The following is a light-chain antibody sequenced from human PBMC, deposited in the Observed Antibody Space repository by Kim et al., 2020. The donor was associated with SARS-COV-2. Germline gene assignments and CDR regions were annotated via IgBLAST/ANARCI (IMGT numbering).Light chain of an antibody. Sequence: QSVLTQPPSASGTPGQRVTISCSGSSSNIGSNYVYWYQQLPGTAPKLLIYRNNQRPSGVPDRFSGSMSGTSASLAISGLRSEDEADYYCSTWDDSLSAWVFGGGTQLTVL. J-gene: IGLJ3*02. V-gene: IGLV1-47*01. CDR2: RNN. CDR3: STWDDSLSAWV. CDR1: SSNIGSNY.